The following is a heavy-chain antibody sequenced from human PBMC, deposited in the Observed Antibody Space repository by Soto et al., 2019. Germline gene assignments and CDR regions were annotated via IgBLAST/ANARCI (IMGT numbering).Heavy chain of an antibody. CDR1: GWSISSYY. V-gene: IGHV4-59*12. D-gene: IGHD3-10*01. CDR2: IYYRANP. Sequence: SETLSLTCTVSGWSISSYYWSWIRQPPGKGLEWIGYIYYRANPNYNPSLKGRFTISRDNAKNSLYLQMNSLRAEDTAVYYCARIRYYDSGSSINWFDPWGQGTLVTVSS. CDR3: ARIRYYDSGSSINWFDP. J-gene: IGHJ5*02.